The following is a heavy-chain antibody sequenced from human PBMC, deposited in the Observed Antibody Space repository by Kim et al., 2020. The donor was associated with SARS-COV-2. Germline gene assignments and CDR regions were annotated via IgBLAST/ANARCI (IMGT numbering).Heavy chain of an antibody. CDR2: ITGSGDNT. J-gene: IGHJ4*02. Sequence: GGSLRLSCAASGFTFSGFAMSWVRQAPGKGLVWVSTITGSGDNTYYADSVKGRFTVSRDNSMSTLFLHMNSLRAEDTTTYYCARHAVSGFYDYWGQGALVTVSS. CDR1: GFTFSGFA. D-gene: IGHD3-22*01. V-gene: IGHV3-23*01. CDR3: ARHAVSGFYDY.